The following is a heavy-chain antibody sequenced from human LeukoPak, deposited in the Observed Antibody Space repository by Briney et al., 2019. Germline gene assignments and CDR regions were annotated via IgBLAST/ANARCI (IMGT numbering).Heavy chain of an antibody. CDR1: GYTLTELS. J-gene: IGHJ6*02. D-gene: IGHD4/OR15-4a*01. CDR3: ATSLRYYGMDV. Sequence: GASVKVSCKVSGYTLTELSMHWVRQAPGTGLEWMGGFDPEDGETIYAQKSQGRVTMTEDTSTDTAYMELSSLRSEDTAVYYCATSLRYYGMDVWGQGTTVTVSS. CDR2: FDPEDGET. V-gene: IGHV1-24*01.